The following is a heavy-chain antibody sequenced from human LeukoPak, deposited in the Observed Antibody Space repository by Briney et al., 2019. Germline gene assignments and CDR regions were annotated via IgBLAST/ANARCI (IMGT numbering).Heavy chain of an antibody. CDR2: ISASSGNT. CDR1: GYSFSIFG. D-gene: IGHD4-17*01. CDR3: ARAGATGTTHFDY. V-gene: IGHV1-18*01. Sequence: ASVKVSCKASGYSFSIFGMTWVRQAPGQGLEWMGWISASSGNTNHAQKLQGRVTMTTDTSTSTAYMELRSLKSDDTAIYYCARAGATGTTHFDYWGQGTLVTVSS. J-gene: IGHJ4*02.